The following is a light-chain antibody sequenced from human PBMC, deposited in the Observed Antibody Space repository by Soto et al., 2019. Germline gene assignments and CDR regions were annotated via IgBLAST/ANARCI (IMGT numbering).Light chain of an antibody. CDR3: SSYRTSNTRQIV. CDR2: DVS. Sequence: QSALTQPASVSGSPGQSITISCTGTSSDVGGYNYVSWYQHHPGKALKLMIYDVSNRPSGVSNLFSGSKSGNTASLSISGLQPEDEADYYCSSYRTSNTRQIVCGTGTKVTVL. CDR1: SSDVGGYNY. V-gene: IGLV2-14*03. J-gene: IGLJ1*01.